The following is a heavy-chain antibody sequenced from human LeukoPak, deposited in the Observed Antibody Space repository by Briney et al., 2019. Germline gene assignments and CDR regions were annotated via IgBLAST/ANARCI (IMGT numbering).Heavy chain of an antibody. D-gene: IGHD3-9*01. CDR3: ARDVRVRYFDWLFVY. CDR2: NNAGYGNT. CDR1: GYTFTSYA. Sequence: ASVNVSCKASGYTFTSYAMHWVRQAPGQRLEWMGWNNAGYGNTKYSQKFQGRVTITRDTSASTAYMELSSLRSEDTAVYYCARDVRVRYFDWLFVYWGQGTLVTVSS. V-gene: IGHV1-3*01. J-gene: IGHJ4*02.